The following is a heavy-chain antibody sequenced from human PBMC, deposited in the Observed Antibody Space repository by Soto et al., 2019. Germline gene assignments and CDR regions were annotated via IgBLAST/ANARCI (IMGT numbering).Heavy chain of an antibody. CDR1: GYPVTAYY. V-gene: IGHV1-2*02. CDR3: ARGGGVGVAGSAAFDM. Sequence: QLHLVQSGAVVKKPGASVTVSCSASGYPVTAYYMHWVRQAPGRGLEWMGGINPATGAAKYTQTFQGGVTVTRGTSTSTVFMELSGLTPEDTAVFYCARGGGVGVAGSAAFDMWGQGTLVTVSS. D-gene: IGHD3-3*01. CDR2: INPATGAA. J-gene: IGHJ3*02.